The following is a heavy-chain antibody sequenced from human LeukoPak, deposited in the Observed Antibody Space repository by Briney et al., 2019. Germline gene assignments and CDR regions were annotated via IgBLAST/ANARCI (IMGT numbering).Heavy chain of an antibody. CDR1: GFIFRSYG. J-gene: IGHJ4*02. Sequence: PGGSLRLSCAASGFIFRSYGMSWVRQAPGKGLECVSVISGSGGSTNYADSVKGRLTISRDNSKNTLYLQMNSLRAEDTAVYYCAKAHGDSYGHFQYWGQGTLVTVSS. D-gene: IGHD5-18*01. CDR3: AKAHGDSYGHFQY. V-gene: IGHV3-23*01. CDR2: ISGSGGST.